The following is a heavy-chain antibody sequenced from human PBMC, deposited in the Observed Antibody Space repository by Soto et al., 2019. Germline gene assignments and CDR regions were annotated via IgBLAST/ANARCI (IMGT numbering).Heavy chain of an antibody. D-gene: IGHD3-3*01. Sequence: PGRSLSLACATSVFSFSSYGLQWDRQPPGKGLEGVAVISYDGSNKYYADSVKGRFTISRDNSKNTLYLQMNSLRAEDTAVYYCAKDSTNFLEHQTGYYYGMDGWGQGTMVTVSS. V-gene: IGHV3-30*18. CDR1: VFSFSSYG. J-gene: IGHJ6*02. CDR3: AKDSTNFLEHQTGYYYGMDG. CDR2: ISYDGSNK.